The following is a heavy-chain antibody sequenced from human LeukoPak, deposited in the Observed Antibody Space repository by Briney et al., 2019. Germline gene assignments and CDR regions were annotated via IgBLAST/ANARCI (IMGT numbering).Heavy chain of an antibody. CDR2: ISASGDTT. V-gene: IGHV3-23*01. CDR1: GFTFSSYA. CDR3: AKDRTAITMAGSDY. Sequence: PGGSLRLSCAASGFTFSSYAMSWVRQAQGKGLAWVSGISASGDTTDYADSVKGRFTISRDNSKNTLYLQMNSLGAEDTALYYCAKDRTAITMAGSDYWGQGTLVTVSS. J-gene: IGHJ4*02. D-gene: IGHD6-19*01.